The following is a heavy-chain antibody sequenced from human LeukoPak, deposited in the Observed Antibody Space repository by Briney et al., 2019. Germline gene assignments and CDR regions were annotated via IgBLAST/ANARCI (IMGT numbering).Heavy chain of an antibody. J-gene: IGHJ4*02. Sequence: AGGSLRLSCAVSGFTVGNNYMSWVRQAPGKGLEWVSVTYSGGSTYHADSVKGRFTISRDNSKNTLYLQMNSLRAEDTAVYYCARVDYNRKVDYWGQGTLVTVSS. CDR2: TYSGGST. CDR1: GFTVGNNY. V-gene: IGHV3-66*01. CDR3: ARVDYNRKVDY. D-gene: IGHD3-16*01.